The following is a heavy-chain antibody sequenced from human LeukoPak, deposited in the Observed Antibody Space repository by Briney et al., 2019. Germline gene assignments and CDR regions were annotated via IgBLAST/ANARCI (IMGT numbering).Heavy chain of an antibody. CDR3: ARKYGSGWPN. J-gene: IGHJ4*02. CDR2: IYPGDSEI. V-gene: IGHV5-51*01. CDR1: GYSFGNYW. D-gene: IGHD6-19*01. Sequence: GESLKISCKASGYSFGNYWIGWVRQMPGKGLEWMGIIYPGDSEIRYSPSFQGQVTISADKSISTAYLQWSSLKASDTAMYYCARKYGSGWPNWGQGTLVTVSS.